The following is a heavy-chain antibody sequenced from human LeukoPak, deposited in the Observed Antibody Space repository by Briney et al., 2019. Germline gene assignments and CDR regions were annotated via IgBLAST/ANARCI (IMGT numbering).Heavy chain of an antibody. CDR2: ISWNSGSI. Sequence: GGSLRLSCAASGFTFDDYAMHWVRQAPGKGLEWVSGISWNSGSIGYADSVKGRFTISRDNAKNSLYLQMNSLRAEDTALYYCAKGATTHWGYSSGWSFDAFDIWGQGTMVTVSS. CDR3: AKGATTHWGYSSGWSFDAFDI. CDR1: GFTFDDYA. V-gene: IGHV3-9*01. D-gene: IGHD6-19*01. J-gene: IGHJ3*02.